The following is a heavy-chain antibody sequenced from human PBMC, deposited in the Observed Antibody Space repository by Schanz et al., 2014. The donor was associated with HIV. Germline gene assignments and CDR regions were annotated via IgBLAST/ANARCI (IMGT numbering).Heavy chain of an antibody. Sequence: QVQLVESGGGVVQPGRSLRLSCTASGFTFSSSGMHWVRQAQGKGPEWVAVTWYDGSHTYYADSVKGRFTISRDNSKSTLYLQMNSLRAEDTGVYYCGTSEWELVDYWGQGTLVTVSS. CDR3: GTSEWELVDY. J-gene: IGHJ4*02. D-gene: IGHD1-26*01. CDR2: TWYDGSHT. CDR1: GFTFSSSG. V-gene: IGHV3-33*01.